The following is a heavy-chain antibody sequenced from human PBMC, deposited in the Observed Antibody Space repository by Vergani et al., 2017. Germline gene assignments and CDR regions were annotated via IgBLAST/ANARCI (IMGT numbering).Heavy chain of an antibody. CDR1: GYTFTAYY. V-gene: IGHV1-2*02. D-gene: IGHD3-9*01. CDR2: INPNSGGT. CDR3: ARVNYDILTGSVGGLGY. Sequence: QVQLVQSGAEVGKPGASVKISCKASGYTFTAYYMHWVRQAPGQGLEWMGWINPNSGGTNYAQKFQGRVTMTRDTSISTAYMELSRLRSDDTAVYYCARVNYDILTGSVGGLGYWGQGTLVTVSS. J-gene: IGHJ4*02.